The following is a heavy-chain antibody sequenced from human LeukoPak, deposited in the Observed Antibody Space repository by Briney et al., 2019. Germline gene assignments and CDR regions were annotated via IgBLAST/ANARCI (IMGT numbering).Heavy chain of an antibody. J-gene: IGHJ4*02. CDR2: IYYSGTT. CDR3: ARIPIVVISSGGY. CDR1: GRSISNYY. Sequence: SETLSLTCIVSGRSISNYYWSWIRQPPGKGLEWLGYIYYSGTTNYNPSLNSRVTISVDTSKNQFSLKLSSVTASDTAVYYCARIPIVVISSGGYWGQGTLVTVS. D-gene: IGHD3-22*01. V-gene: IGHV4-59*08.